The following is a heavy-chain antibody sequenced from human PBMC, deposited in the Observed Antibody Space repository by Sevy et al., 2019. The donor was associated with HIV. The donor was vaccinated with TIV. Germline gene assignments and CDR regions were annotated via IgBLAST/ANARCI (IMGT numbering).Heavy chain of an antibody. CDR3: ASRRDGYNLAAFDI. J-gene: IGHJ3*02. D-gene: IGHD5-12*01. Sequence: SETLSLTCTVSGGSISSYYWSWIRQPPGKGLEWIGYIYYSGSTNYNPSLKSRVTISVDTSKNQSSLKLSSVTAADTAVYYCASRRDGYNLAAFDIWGQGTMVTVSS. CDR2: IYYSGST. V-gene: IGHV4-59*12. CDR1: GGSISSYY.